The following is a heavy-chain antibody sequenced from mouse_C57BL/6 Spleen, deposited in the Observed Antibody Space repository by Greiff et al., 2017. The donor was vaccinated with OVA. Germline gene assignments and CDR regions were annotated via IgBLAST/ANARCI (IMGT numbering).Heavy chain of an antibody. CDR2: IYPGDGDT. D-gene: IGHD2-1*01. V-gene: IGHV1-80*01. Sequence: QVQLQQSGAELVKPGASVKISCKASGYAFSSYWMNWVKQRPGKGLEWIGQIYPGDGDTTYNGKFKGKATLTADKSSSTAYMQLSSLTSEDAAVYFCARGDYGNSSFAYWGQGTLVTVSA. J-gene: IGHJ3*01. CDR3: ARGDYGNSSFAY. CDR1: GYAFSSYW.